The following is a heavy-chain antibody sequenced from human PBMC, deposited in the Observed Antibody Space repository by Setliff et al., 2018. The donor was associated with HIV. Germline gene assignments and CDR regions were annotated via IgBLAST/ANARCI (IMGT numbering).Heavy chain of an antibody. Sequence: ASVKVSCKASGYTFTSYYMHWVRQAPAQGLEWMGIINPSGGSTSYAQKFQGRVTMTRDTSTSTVYMELSRLRSDDTAVYYCARDGRYCSGGSCFTNRASYYYYYMDVWGKGTTVTVSS. D-gene: IGHD2-15*01. CDR2: INPSGGST. CDR3: ARDGRYCSGGSCFTNRASYYYYYMDV. V-gene: IGHV1-46*01. J-gene: IGHJ6*03. CDR1: GYTFTSYY.